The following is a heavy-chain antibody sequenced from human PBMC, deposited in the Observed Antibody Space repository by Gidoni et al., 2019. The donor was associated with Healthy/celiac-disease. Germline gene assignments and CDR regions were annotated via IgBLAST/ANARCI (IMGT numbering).Heavy chain of an antibody. J-gene: IGHJ4*02. CDR2: IRSSGSTI. V-gene: IGHV3-48*03. CDR1: GFTFSSYE. Sequence: EVQLVESGGGLVQPGGSLRLPCAASGFTFSSYEMNWVRQAPGKGLEWVSYIRSSGSTIYYADSVKGRFTISIDNAKNSLYLKMNSLRAEDTAVYYCASRSGVVVVNDYWGQGTLVTVSS. CDR3: ASRSGVVVVNDY. D-gene: IGHD3-22*01.